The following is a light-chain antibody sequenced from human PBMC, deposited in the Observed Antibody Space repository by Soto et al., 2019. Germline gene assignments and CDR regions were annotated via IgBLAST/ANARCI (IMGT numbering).Light chain of an antibody. CDR2: SND. V-gene: IGLV1-47*02. Sequence: QSVLTQPPSASGTPGQRVTISCSGSSSNVETNYVYWYQQLPGMAPKLLIYSNDQRPSGAPDRFSASKSGTSASLAISGLRSEDEADYYCSATDDSLSGPVFGGGTKLTVL. CDR1: SSNVETNY. J-gene: IGLJ2*01. CDR3: SATDDSLSGPV.